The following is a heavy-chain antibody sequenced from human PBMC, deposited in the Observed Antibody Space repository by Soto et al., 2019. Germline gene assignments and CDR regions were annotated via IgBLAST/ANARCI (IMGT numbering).Heavy chain of an antibody. CDR3: AREGAEMVYATTFDY. J-gene: IGHJ4*02. D-gene: IGHD2-8*01. Sequence: QVQLVQSGAEVQKPGSSVKVSCKASGGTFSSYAISWVRQAPGQGLEWMGGIIPIFGTANYAQKFQGRVTMTADESTSTAYMELSSLRSEDTAVYYCAREGAEMVYATTFDYWGQGTLVTVSS. CDR2: IIPIFGTA. CDR1: GGTFSSYA. V-gene: IGHV1-69*01.